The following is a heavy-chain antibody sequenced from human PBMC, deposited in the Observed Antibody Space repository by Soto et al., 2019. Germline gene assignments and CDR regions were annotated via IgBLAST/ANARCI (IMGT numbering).Heavy chain of an antibody. V-gene: IGHV1-58*02. D-gene: IGHD6-13*01. J-gene: IGHJ4*02. Sequence: SVKVSCKASGFTFTSSAMQWVRQARGQRLEWIGWIVVGSGNTNYAQKFQERVTITRDMSTSTAYMELSSLRSEDTAVYYCAAARYSSSWYYFDYWGQGTLVTVSS. CDR1: GFTFTSSA. CDR3: AAARYSSSWYYFDY. CDR2: IVVGSGNT.